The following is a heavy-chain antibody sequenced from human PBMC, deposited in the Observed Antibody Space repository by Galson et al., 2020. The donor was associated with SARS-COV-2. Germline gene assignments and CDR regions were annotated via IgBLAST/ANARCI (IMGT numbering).Heavy chain of an antibody. CDR1: GGSISRYF. J-gene: IGHJ4*02. V-gene: IGHV4-59*12. CDR3: AGVTNYYDSRRNPKRGVER. D-gene: IGHD3-22*01. Sequence: SETLSLTCTVSGGSISRYFWSWIRQSPGKGLEWMGHIYYTGITNYNPSLAGRVTISIDTSKYQFSLNVKSVTAADTAVYYCAGVTNYYDSRRNPKRGVERWGQGTLVTVSS. CDR2: IYYTGIT.